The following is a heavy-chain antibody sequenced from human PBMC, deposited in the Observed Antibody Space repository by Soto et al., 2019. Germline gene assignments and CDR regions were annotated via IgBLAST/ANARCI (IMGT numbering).Heavy chain of an antibody. CDR1: GFTFGNYA. J-gene: IGHJ4*02. V-gene: IGHV3-23*01. Sequence: PVGSLRLSCAASGFTFGNYAMSWVRQAPGKGLEWVSLISGSGGSTYYADSVKGRFTISRDNSKNTLYLQMNSLRAEDTAVYFCATTPGWYDSSGYLDYWGQGTQVTVSS. D-gene: IGHD3-22*01. CDR3: ATTPGWYDSSGYLDY. CDR2: ISGSGGST.